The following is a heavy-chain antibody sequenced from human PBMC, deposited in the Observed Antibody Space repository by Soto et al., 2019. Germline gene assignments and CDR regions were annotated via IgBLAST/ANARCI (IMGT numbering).Heavy chain of an antibody. V-gene: IGHV2-5*02. CDR3: AHSKGYNYGYDYYDRSVHNRFDS. CDR2: IYWDGDE. J-gene: IGHJ4*02. D-gene: IGHD5-18*01. CDR1: GFSLSTSGVG. Sequence: SGPTLVNPTQTLTLTCTFSGFSLSTSGVGVGWIRQPPEKALEWLALIYWDGDERYSPSLKSRLTIIKDTSKNQVVLRMTNMDPVDTGTYYCAHSKGYNYGYDYYDRSVHNRFDSWGQGTQVTVSS.